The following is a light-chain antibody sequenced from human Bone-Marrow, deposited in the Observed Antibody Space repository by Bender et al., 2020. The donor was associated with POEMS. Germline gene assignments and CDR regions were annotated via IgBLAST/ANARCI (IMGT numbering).Light chain of an antibody. CDR1: SSYLGTTP. CDR3: VAWDEKINGWV. J-gene: IGLJ2*01. CDR2: NSD. V-gene: IGLV1-44*01. Sequence: SFLPPPPSSSSPPFPLFTLSFSLISSYLGTTPINWYQHLPGTAPKLIIYNSDQRPSGVPDRFSGSMSGTSASMAISGLHSEDEADYYCVAWDEKINGWVLGGG.